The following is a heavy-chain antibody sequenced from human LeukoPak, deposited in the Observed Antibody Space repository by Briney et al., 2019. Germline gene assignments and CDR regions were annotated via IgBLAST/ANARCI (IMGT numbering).Heavy chain of an antibody. CDR1: GFTFTKAW. V-gene: IGHV3-15*01. CDR3: TAWAPGAIFDY. D-gene: IGHD2-2*01. CDR2: IKSKTEGGTT. J-gene: IGHJ4*02. Sequence: GGSLRLSCAASGFTFTKAWMNWVRQAPGKGLEWVGHIKSKTEGGTTDYAAPVKGRFTISRDDSKNTLYLQMNSLKTEDTAVYYCTAWAPGAIFDYWGQGTLVTVSS.